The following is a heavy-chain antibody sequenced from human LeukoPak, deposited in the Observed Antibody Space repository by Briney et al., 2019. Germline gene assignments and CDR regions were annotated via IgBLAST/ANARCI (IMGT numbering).Heavy chain of an antibody. Sequence: GRSLRLSCAASGFTFSSYAMHWVRQAPGKGLEWVAVISYDGSNKYYADSVKGRFTISRANSKNTLYLQMNSLRAQDTAVYYCARDWSYCGGECNTVDCWGQGSLVSVSS. D-gene: IGHD2-21*01. J-gene: IGHJ4*02. V-gene: IGHV3-30*01. CDR2: ISYDGSNK. CDR1: GFTFSSYA. CDR3: ARDWSYCGGECNTVDC.